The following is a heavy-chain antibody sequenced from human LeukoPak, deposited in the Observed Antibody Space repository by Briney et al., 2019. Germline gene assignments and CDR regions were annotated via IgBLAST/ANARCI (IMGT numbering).Heavy chain of an antibody. Sequence: GGSLRLSCAASGFTFSSYEMNWVRQAPGKGLEWVSYISSSGSTIYYADSVKGRFTISRDNSKNTLYLQMNSLRAEDTAVYYCAKLKRDSSGYYFDYWGQGTLVTVSS. J-gene: IGHJ4*02. V-gene: IGHV3-48*03. CDR3: AKLKRDSSGYYFDY. CDR2: ISSSGSTI. CDR1: GFTFSSYE. D-gene: IGHD3-22*01.